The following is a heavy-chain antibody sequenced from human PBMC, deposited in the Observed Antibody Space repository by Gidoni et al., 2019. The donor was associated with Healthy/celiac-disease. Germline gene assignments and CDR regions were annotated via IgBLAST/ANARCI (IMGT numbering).Heavy chain of an antibody. CDR3: VRRSSWYYFDY. CDR2: ISGSGGST. D-gene: IGHD6-13*01. CDR1: GFTFSSYA. V-gene: IGHV3-23*01. J-gene: IGHJ4*02. Sequence: EMQLLESGGGLVQPGGSLRLSCAASGFTFSSYAMSWVRQAPGKGLEWVSAISGSGGSTYYADSVKGRFTISRDNSKNTLYLQMNSLRAEDTAVYYCVRRSSWYYFDYWGQGTLVTVSS.